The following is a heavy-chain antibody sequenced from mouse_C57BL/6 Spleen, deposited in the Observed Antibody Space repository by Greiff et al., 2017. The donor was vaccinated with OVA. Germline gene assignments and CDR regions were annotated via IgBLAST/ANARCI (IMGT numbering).Heavy chain of an antibody. Sequence: DVKLQESGPELVKPGASVKMSCKASGYTFTDYNMHWVKQSHGKSLEWIGYINPNNGGTSYNQKFKGKATLTVNKSSSTAYMELRSLTSEDSAVYYCARYGYDSYWYFDVWGTGTTVTVSS. V-gene: IGHV1-22*01. CDR3: ARYGYDSYWYFDV. CDR2: INPNNGGT. J-gene: IGHJ1*03. CDR1: GYTFTDYN. D-gene: IGHD2-2*01.